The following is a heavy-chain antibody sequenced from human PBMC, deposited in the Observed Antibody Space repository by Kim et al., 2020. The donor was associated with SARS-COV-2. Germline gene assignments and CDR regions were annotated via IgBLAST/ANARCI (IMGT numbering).Heavy chain of an antibody. J-gene: IGHJ4*02. CDR1: GGTFSSYA. Sequence: SVKVSCKASGGTFSSYAISWVRQAPGQGLEWMGGIIPIFGTANYAQKFQGRVTITADESTSTAYMELSSLRSEDTAVYYCARAGDEEMATINYFDYWGQGTLVTVSS. CDR2: IIPIFGTA. V-gene: IGHV1-69*13. D-gene: IGHD5-12*01. CDR3: ARAGDEEMATINYFDY.